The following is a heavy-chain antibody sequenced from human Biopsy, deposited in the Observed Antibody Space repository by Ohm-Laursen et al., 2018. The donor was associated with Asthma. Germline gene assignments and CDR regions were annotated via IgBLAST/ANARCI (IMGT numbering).Heavy chain of an antibody. J-gene: IGHJ6*02. CDR1: GGYMRSGNYY. Sequence: TLSLTCCLSSGSGGYMRSGNYYWGWIRQPPGKGLEWIGSIYYSGTTYYNPSLESRVTVSADTSKNQFSLKLTSGTAADTAVYYCVRGSSSWHHGPFHYYYGLDVWGQGTTATVSS. V-gene: IGHV4-39*01. CDR3: VRGSSSWHHGPFHYYYGLDV. D-gene: IGHD6-13*01. CDR2: IYYSGTT.